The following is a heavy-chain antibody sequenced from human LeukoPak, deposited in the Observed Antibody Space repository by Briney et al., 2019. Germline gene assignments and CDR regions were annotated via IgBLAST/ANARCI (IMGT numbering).Heavy chain of an antibody. CDR1: GYTFTSYY. Sequence: ASVKVSCKASGYTFTSYYMHWVRQAPGQGLEWMGIINPSGGSTSYAQKFQGRVTMTRDTSTSTVYMELSSLRSEDTAVYYCASQTYYDFWSGYYMEFDYWGQGTLVTVSS. D-gene: IGHD3-3*01. J-gene: IGHJ4*02. CDR3: ASQTYYDFWSGYYMEFDY. CDR2: INPSGGST. V-gene: IGHV1-46*01.